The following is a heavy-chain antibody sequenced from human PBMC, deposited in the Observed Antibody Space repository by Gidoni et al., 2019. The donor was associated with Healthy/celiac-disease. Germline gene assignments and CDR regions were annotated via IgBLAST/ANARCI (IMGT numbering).Heavy chain of an antibody. CDR2: IIPICGTA. CDR1: GGTFRSYA. J-gene: IGHJ4*02. Sequence: QVQLVQSGAEVKKPGSSVKVSCKASGGTFRSYAISWVRQAPGQGLEWMGGIIPICGTANYAQKFQGRVTITADESTSTAYMELSSLRSEDTAVYYCATSLNDYGVPAFDYWGQGTLVTVSS. V-gene: IGHV1-69*01. CDR3: ATSLNDYGVPAFDY. D-gene: IGHD4-17*01.